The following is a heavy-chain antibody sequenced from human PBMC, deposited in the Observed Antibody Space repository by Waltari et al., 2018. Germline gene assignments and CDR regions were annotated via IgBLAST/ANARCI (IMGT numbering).Heavy chain of an antibody. J-gene: IGHJ4*02. CDR1: GFPVRSNY. CDR3: ARGSGDYEGVFDY. D-gene: IGHD4-17*01. Sequence: EVQLVESGGGLIQPGGSLRLSCAVSGFPVRSNYMRWVRQAPGKGLEWVSVIYSGGSTYYADSVKGRFTISRDNSKNTLYLQMNSLRAEDTAVYYCARGSGDYEGVFDYWGQGTLVTVSS. CDR2: IYSGGST. V-gene: IGHV3-53*01.